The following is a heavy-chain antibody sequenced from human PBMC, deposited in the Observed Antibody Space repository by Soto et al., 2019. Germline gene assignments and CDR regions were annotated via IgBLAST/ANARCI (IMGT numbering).Heavy chain of an antibody. V-gene: IGHV3-23*01. J-gene: IGHJ4*02. CDR3: AKPWWVPSSSWYPDDY. D-gene: IGHD6-13*01. CDR2: IGGSGAST. Sequence: ELQLLESGGDLVQPGGSLRLSCEASGFTFSSYAMSWVRQAPGKGLEWVSSIGGSGASTYYADSVKGRFTISRDNSKNTLYLQMNTLRAEDTALYYCAKPWWVPSSSWYPDDYWGQGTLVTVSS. CDR1: GFTFSSYA.